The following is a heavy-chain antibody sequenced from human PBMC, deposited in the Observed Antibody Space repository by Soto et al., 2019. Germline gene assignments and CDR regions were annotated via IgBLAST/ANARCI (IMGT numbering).Heavy chain of an antibody. J-gene: IGHJ6*02. Sequence: SETLSLTCTVSGGSISSGGYYWSWIRQHPGKGLEWIGYIYYSGSAYYNPSLKSRVTISVDTSKNQFSLKLSSVTAADTAVYYCARAGPLTYYYDSSGPYYYYGMDVWGQGTTVTVSS. CDR2: IYYSGSA. D-gene: IGHD3-22*01. V-gene: IGHV4-31*03. CDR1: GGSISSGGYY. CDR3: ARAGPLTYYYDSSGPYYYYGMDV.